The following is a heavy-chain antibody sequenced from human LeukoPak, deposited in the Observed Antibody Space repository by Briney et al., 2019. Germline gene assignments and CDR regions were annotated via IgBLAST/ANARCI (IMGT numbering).Heavy chain of an antibody. D-gene: IGHD6-25*01. CDR2: ISNGGTTA. V-gene: IGHV3-11*04. CDR1: GFTFSDNY. Sequence: GGSLRLSCAASGFTFSDNYMSWTRQAPGKGLEWVSYISNGGTTAKYADSVEGRFTISRDNAKNFLYLQMNSLRAEDTAVYFCASEPRLLDHWGQGTLVTVSS. J-gene: IGHJ4*02. CDR3: ASEPRLLDH.